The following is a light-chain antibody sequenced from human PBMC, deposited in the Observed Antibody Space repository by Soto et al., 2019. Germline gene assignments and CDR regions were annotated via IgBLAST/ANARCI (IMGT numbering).Light chain of an antibody. J-gene: IGLJ1*01. CDR3: CSYAGTYTDV. V-gene: IGLV2-11*01. Sequence: QSALTQPASVSGSPGQSITISCTGTNSDVGGYDYVSWYQQHPGKAPKLMIYDVSKRPSGVPDRFSGSKSGNTASLTISGLQAEDEADYYCCSYAGTYTDVFGTGTKVTVL. CDR2: DVS. CDR1: NSDVGGYDY.